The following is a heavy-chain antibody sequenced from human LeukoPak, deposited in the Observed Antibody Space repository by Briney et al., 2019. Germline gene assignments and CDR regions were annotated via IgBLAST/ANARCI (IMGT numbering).Heavy chain of an antibody. CDR1: GFTFDDYG. V-gene: IGHV3-20*04. Sequence: GGSLRLSCAASGFTFDDYGMTWVRQAPGEGLEWVSGINWNGGSRGYADSVKGRFTISRDNAKNSLYLQMNSLRTEDTAVYYCAELGITMIGGVWGKGTTVTISS. CDR3: AELGITMIGGV. CDR2: INWNGGSR. J-gene: IGHJ6*04. D-gene: IGHD3-10*02.